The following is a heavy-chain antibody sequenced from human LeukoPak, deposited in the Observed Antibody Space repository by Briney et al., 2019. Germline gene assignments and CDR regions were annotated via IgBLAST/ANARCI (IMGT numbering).Heavy chain of an antibody. CDR3: ARVRDGYKYYFDY. Sequence: GGSLRLSCAASGFTVSSNYMSWVRQAPGKGLEWVSVIYSGGSTYYADSVKGRFTISRDNSKNTLYLQMNSLRAEDTAVYYCARVRDGYKYYFDYWGQGTLVTVSS. J-gene: IGHJ4*02. V-gene: IGHV3-53*01. D-gene: IGHD5-24*01. CDR2: IYSGGST. CDR1: GFTVSSNY.